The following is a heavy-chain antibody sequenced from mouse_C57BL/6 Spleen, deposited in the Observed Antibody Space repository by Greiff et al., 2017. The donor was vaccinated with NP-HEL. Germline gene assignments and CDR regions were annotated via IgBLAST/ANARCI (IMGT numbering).Heavy chain of an antibody. CDR2: ISSGSSTI. Sequence: EVQGVESGGGLVKPGGSLKLSRAASGFTFSDYGMHWVRQAPEKGLEWVAYISSGSSTIYDADTVKGRFTISRDNAKNTLFLQMTSLRSEDTAMYYCARGDWYFGVWGTRTTVTVSS. J-gene: IGHJ1*03. V-gene: IGHV5-17*01. CDR3: ARGDWYFGV. CDR1: GFTFSDYG.